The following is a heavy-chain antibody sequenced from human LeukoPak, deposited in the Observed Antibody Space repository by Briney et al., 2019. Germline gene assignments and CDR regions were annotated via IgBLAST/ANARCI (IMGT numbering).Heavy chain of an antibody. J-gene: IGHJ4*02. CDR1: GFTVSSDF. V-gene: IGHV3-66*04. CDR3: ARQRGATVTTYQVY. D-gene: IGHD4-17*01. Sequence: GGSLRLSCAASGFTVSSDFMIWVRQAPGRGLEWVSILYSGGNAYYAGSVKGRFTISRDNSKNTLFLQMNSLRAEDTAVYYCARQRGATVTTYQVYWGQGTLVTVSS. CDR2: LYSGGNA.